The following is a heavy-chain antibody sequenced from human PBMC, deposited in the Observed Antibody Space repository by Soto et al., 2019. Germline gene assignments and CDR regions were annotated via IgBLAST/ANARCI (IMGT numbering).Heavy chain of an antibody. J-gene: IGHJ4*02. D-gene: IGHD6-19*01. CDR1: GFPFRSYA. CDR3: AKDVIAVATNAFDY. CDR2: MTGSGDRT. V-gene: IGHV3-23*01. Sequence: GSLRLSCAASGFPFRSYAMMWVRQAPGKGLEWVSSMTGSGDRTRYADSVSGRFSISRDNSKNTLFLQMNSLRVEDTAIYYCAKDVIAVATNAFDYWDRGTLVTVS.